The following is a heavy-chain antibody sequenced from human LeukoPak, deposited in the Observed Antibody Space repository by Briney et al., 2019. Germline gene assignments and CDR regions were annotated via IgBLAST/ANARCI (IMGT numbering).Heavy chain of an antibody. CDR3: ARGGHYYDSSGYYLGY. CDR2: IIPILGIA. CDR1: GGTFSSYA. D-gene: IGHD3-22*01. J-gene: IGHJ4*02. Sequence: ASVTVSCTASGGTFSSYAISWVRQAPGQGLEWMGRIIPILGIANYAQKFQGRVTITADKSTSTAYMELSSLRSEDTAVYYCARGGHYYDSSGYYLGYWGQGTLVTVSS. V-gene: IGHV1-69*04.